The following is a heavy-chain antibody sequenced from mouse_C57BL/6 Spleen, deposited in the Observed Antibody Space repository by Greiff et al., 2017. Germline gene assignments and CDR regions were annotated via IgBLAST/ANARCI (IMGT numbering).Heavy chain of an antibody. CDR1: GFTFSDYG. J-gene: IGHJ3*01. V-gene: IGHV5-17*01. CDR2: ISSGSSTI. D-gene: IGHD2-1*01. CDR3: ARGGNYLFAY. Sequence: DVQLQESGGGLVKPGGSLKLSCAASGFTFSDYGMHWVRQAPEQGLEWVAYISSGSSTIYYADKVKGRFTISRDNAKNTLFLQMTSLRSEDTAMYYCARGGNYLFAYWGQGTLVTVSA.